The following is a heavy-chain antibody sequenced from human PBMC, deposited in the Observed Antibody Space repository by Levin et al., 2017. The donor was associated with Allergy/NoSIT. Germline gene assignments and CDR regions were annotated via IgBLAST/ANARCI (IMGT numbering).Heavy chain of an antibody. CDR2: INHSGST. Sequence: KPSETLSLTCAVYGGSFSGYYWSWIRQPPGKGLEWIGEINHSGSTNYNPSLKSRVTISVDTSKNQFSLKLSPVTTADTAVYYCARAYLGGGYYFDYWGQGTLVTVSS. D-gene: IGHD6-19*01. CDR3: ARAYLGGGYYFDY. V-gene: IGHV4-34*01. CDR1: GGSFSGYY. J-gene: IGHJ4*02.